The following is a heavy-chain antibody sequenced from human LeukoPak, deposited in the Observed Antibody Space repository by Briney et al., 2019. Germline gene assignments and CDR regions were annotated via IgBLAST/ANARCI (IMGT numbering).Heavy chain of an antibody. D-gene: IGHD4-17*01. CDR3: ARQKPQDYGDYRKPGYDAFDI. Sequence: SETLSLTCTVSGGSISSSSYYWGWIRQPPGKGLEWIGYIYYSGSTNYNPSLKSRVTISVDTSKNQFSLKLSSVTAADTAVYYCARQKPQDYGDYRKPGYDAFDIWGQGTMVTVSS. CDR1: GGSISSSSYY. CDR2: IYYSGST. J-gene: IGHJ3*02. V-gene: IGHV4-61*05.